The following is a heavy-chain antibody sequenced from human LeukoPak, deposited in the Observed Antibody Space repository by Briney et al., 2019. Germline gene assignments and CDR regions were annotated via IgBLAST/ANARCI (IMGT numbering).Heavy chain of an antibody. V-gene: IGHV3-30*04. CDR1: GFTFSNHA. Sequence: GGSLRLSCITSGFTFSNHAMHWVRQAPGKGLEWVAVISDDGTSSHYADSVKGRSTISRDNSKNTLYFQINSLRPEDTALYFCATADDLDAFGIWGQGTLVTVSS. CDR3: ATADDLDAFGI. CDR2: ISDDGTSS. J-gene: IGHJ3*02.